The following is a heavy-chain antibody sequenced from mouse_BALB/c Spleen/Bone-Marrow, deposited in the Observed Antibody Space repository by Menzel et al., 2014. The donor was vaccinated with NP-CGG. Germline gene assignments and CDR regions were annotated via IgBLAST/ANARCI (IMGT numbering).Heavy chain of an antibody. V-gene: IGHV5-6-5*01. CDR1: GFTFSSYA. J-gene: IGHJ4*01. CDR3: ASPLYYGLHYYAMDY. CDR2: ISRGGST. Sequence: DVMLVESGGGLVEPGGSLKLSCAASGFTFSSYAMSWVRQTPEKRLEWVASISRGGSTYYPDSVKGRFTISRDNARNILYLQMSSLRSEDTAMYYCASPLYYGLHYYAMDYWGQGTSVTVSS. D-gene: IGHD1-2*01.